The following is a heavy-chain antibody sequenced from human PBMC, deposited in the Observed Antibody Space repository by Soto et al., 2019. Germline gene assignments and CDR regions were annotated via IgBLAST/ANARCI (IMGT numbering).Heavy chain of an antibody. V-gene: IGHV3-74*03. D-gene: IGHD2-2*01. CDR1: GFAFSNYW. CDR3: ARDQSTRDWFDA. Sequence: PGGSLRLSCGASGFAFSNYWMHWVRQVPGKGLVWVSRINGDGSDIKYADSVKGRFTISRDNAKNTVYLQMNSLRAEDTAVYYCARDQSTRDWFDAWGQGTLVTVSS. CDR2: INGDGSDI. J-gene: IGHJ5*02.